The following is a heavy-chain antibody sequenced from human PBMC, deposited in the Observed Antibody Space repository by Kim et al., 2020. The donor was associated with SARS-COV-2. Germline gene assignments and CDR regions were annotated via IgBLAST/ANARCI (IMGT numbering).Heavy chain of an antibody. CDR3: ARAGSGLQYFDY. CDR2: IYQDGSAK. D-gene: IGHD6-19*01. V-gene: IGHV3-7*03. CDR1: GFTFSRYW. J-gene: IGHJ4*02. Sequence: LSLTCAASGFTFSRYWMTWVRQAPGEGLEWVANIYQDGSAKSYVDSVKGRFTVSRDNAKNSLYLQMNSLRAEDTAVYYCARAGSGLQYFDYWGQGTLVTVSS.